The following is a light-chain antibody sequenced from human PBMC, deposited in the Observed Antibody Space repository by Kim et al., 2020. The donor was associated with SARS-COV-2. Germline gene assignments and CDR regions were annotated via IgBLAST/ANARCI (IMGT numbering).Light chain of an antibody. CDR2: YDS. Sequence: SYELTQPPSVSVAPGKTATITCGINNIGSQTVHWYQHKPGQAPVLVIHYDSDRPAGITERFSGSFSANLATLHIARVEAGDEADYYCQVWDNSRDHVIFGGGTKVTVL. CDR1: NIGSQT. CDR3: QVWDNSRDHVI. J-gene: IGLJ2*01. V-gene: IGLV3-21*04.